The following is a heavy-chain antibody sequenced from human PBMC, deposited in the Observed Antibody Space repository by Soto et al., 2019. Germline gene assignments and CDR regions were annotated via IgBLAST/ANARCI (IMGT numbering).Heavy chain of an antibody. J-gene: IGHJ5*02. CDR1: GYTLTELS. V-gene: IGHV1-24*01. Sequence: ASVKVSCKVSGYTLTELSMHWVRQAPGKGLEWMGGFDPEDGETIYAQKFQGRVTMTEDTSTDTAYMELSSLRSEDTAVYYCATVSIASRPDYRDHHAVPARRTTDP. CDR2: FDPEDGET. D-gene: IGHD6-6*01. CDR3: ATVSIASRPDYRDHHAVPARRTTDP.